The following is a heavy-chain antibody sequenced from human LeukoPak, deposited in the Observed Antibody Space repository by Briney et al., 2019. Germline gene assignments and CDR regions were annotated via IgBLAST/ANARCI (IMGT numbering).Heavy chain of an antibody. CDR2: ISAYNGNT. V-gene: IGHV1-18*01. Sequence: ASVKVSCKASGYTFTSYGISWVRQAPGQGLEWMGWISAYNGNTNYAQKFQGRVTMTTDTSTSTAYMELSSLRSEDTAVYYCASYYYDSSGYRYWGQGTLVTVSS. CDR1: GYTFTSYG. J-gene: IGHJ4*02. CDR3: ASYYYDSSGYRY. D-gene: IGHD3-22*01.